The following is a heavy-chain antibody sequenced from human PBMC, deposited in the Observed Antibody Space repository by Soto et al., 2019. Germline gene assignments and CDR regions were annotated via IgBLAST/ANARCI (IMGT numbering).Heavy chain of an antibody. CDR3: ARGSGYDWGYYYYYMDV. CDR1: GDSVSSNSAA. Sequence: SQTLSLTCAISGDSVSSNSAAWNWIRQSPSRGLEWLGRTYYRSKWYNDYAVSVKSRITINPDTSKNQFSLQLNSVTPEDTAVYYCARGSGYDWGYYYYYMDVWGKGTTVTVSS. CDR2: TYYRSKWYN. J-gene: IGHJ6*03. V-gene: IGHV6-1*01. D-gene: IGHD5-12*01.